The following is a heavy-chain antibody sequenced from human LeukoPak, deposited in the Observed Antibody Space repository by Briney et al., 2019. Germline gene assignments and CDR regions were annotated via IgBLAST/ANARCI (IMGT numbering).Heavy chain of an antibody. CDR3: ARDRAVAGTRFDY. V-gene: IGHV3-7*01. D-gene: IGHD6-19*01. Sequence: GGSLRLSCAASGFTFSRHWMSWVRQTPGKGPEWVANIKQDGSERYYVHSVRGRFTISRDNAKNSLYLQMNSLRAEDTAVYYCARDRAVAGTRFDYWGQGTLVTVSS. J-gene: IGHJ4*02. CDR1: GFTFSRHW. CDR2: IKQDGSER.